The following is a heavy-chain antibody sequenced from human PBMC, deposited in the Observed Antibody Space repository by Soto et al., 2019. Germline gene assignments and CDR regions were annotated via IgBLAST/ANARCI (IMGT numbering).Heavy chain of an antibody. D-gene: IGHD6-19*01. CDR3: ARHGYTSGRTYFDY. J-gene: IGHJ4*02. Sequence: PSETLSLTCTVSGASISSISYYWGWIRQPPGKGLEWIGSIYDRGSTYSNPSLKSRLTTSLDTSKNQFSLKLTSVTAADTAVYYCARHGYTSGRTYFDYWGQGTLVTVSS. CDR1: GASISSISYY. V-gene: IGHV4-39*01. CDR2: IYDRGST.